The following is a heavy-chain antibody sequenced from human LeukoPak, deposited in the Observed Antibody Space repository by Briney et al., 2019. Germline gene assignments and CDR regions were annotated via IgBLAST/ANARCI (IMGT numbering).Heavy chain of an antibody. CDR1: GYTFTSYG. D-gene: IGHD3-10*01. J-gene: IGHJ4*02. Sequence: ASVKVSCKASGYTFTSYGISWVRLAPGQGLEWMGWISAYNGNTNYAQKLQGRVTMTTDTSTSTAYMELRSLRSDDTAVYYCAREGVDDYGSGSYYNGMFFDYWGQGTLVTVSS. V-gene: IGHV1-18*01. CDR3: AREGVDDYGSGSYYNGMFFDY. CDR2: ISAYNGNT.